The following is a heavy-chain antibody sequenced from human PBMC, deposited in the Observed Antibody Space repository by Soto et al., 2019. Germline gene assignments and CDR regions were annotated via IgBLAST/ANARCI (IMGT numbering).Heavy chain of an antibody. CDR2: INHSGST. V-gene: IGHV4-34*01. CDR3: ARTGYSSGWYKAAFDI. J-gene: IGHJ3*02. D-gene: IGHD6-19*01. CDR1: GGSFSGYY. Sequence: QVQLQQWGAGLLKPSETLSLTCAVYGGSFSGYYWSWIRQPPGKGLEWIGEINHSGSTNYNPSLKSRVTISVDTSKNQFSLKLSSVTAADTAVYYCARTGYSSGWYKAAFDIWGRGTMVTVSS.